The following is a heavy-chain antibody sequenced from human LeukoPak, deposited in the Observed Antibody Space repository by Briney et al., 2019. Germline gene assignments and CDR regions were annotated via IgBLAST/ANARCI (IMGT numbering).Heavy chain of an antibody. D-gene: IGHD3-22*01. CDR3: ARFSGYYDSSGYYQFDP. J-gene: IGHJ5*02. V-gene: IGHV1-18*01. Sequence: VASVKVSCKASGYTFTSYGISWVRQAPGQGLEWMGWISAYNGNTNYAQKLQGRVTMTTDTSTSTAYIELRSLRSDDTAVYYCARFSGYYDSSGYYQFDPWGQGTLVTVSS. CDR1: GYTFTSYG. CDR2: ISAYNGNT.